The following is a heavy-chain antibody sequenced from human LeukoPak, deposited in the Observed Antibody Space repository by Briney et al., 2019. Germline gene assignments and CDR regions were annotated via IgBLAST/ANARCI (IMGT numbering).Heavy chain of an antibody. V-gene: IGHV1-2*02. CDR3: ARADRGYSYVGYFDY. CDR1: GYIFTGYY. CDR2: INPNSGGT. Sequence: ASVKVSCKASGYIFTGYYMHWVRQAPGRGLEWMGWINPNSGGTNYAQKFQGRVTMTRDTSISTAYMELSRLRSDDTAVYYCARADRGYSYVGYFDYWGQGTLVTVSS. D-gene: IGHD5-18*01. J-gene: IGHJ4*02.